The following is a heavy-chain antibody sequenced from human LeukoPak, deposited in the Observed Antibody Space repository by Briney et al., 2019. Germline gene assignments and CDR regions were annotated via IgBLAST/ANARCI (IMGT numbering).Heavy chain of an antibody. CDR3: AREGTMIVVVSPYWYFDL. CDR2: INWNGGST. D-gene: IGHD3-22*01. J-gene: IGHJ2*01. CDR1: GFTFDDYG. V-gene: IGHV3-20*04. Sequence: PGGSLRLSCAASGFTFDDYGMSWVRQVPGKGLEWVSGINWNGGSTGYADSVKGRFTISRDNAKNSLYLQMSSLRDEDTALYYCAREGTMIVVVSPYWYFDLWGRGTLVTVSS.